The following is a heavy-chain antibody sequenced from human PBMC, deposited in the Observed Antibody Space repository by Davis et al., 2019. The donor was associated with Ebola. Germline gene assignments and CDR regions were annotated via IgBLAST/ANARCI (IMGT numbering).Heavy chain of an antibody. CDR1: GDTFSNSV. V-gene: IGHV1-69*13. CDR2: IILAFGTV. CDR3: GGGTYVNSFTGADF. Sequence: SVKVSCKASGDTFSNSVFSWVRQAPGRGLEWMGGIILAFGTVTYAQRFQGRVTITADESTSTAYIELRSLRSEDTAVYYCGGGTYVNSFTGADFWGQGTLVTVSS. J-gene: IGHJ4*02. D-gene: IGHD3-10*02.